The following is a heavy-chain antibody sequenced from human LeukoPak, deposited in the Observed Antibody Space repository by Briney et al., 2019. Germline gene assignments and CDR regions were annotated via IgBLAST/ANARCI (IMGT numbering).Heavy chain of an antibody. Sequence: GGSLRLSCAASGFTSSNYWMSWVRQAPGRGLEWVANIKQDGSENSYVDSVKGRFTISRDNAKNSLYLQMNSLRAEDTAVYYCAREAVAGTFYFDYWGQGTLVTVSS. CDR2: IKQDGSEN. D-gene: IGHD6-19*01. CDR3: AREAVAGTFYFDY. J-gene: IGHJ4*02. CDR1: GFTSSNYW. V-gene: IGHV3-7*01.